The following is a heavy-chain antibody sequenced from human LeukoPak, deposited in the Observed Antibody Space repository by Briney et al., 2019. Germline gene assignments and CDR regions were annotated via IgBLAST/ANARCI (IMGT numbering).Heavy chain of an antibody. D-gene: IGHD2-2*01. CDR1: GFTFTDYW. CDR2: INGDLTNT. J-gene: IGHJ5*02. Sequence: GGSLRLSCAASGFTFTDYWMHWVRQVAGKGLVWVSRINGDLTNTTYADSVKGRFTISRDNAKNTLYLQMNSLRAEDTAVYYCAKAMPHDNWFNPWGQGSLVTVSS. CDR3: AKAMPHDNWFNP. V-gene: IGHV3-74*03.